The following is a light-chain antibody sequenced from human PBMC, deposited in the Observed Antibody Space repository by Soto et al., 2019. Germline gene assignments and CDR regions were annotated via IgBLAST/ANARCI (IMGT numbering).Light chain of an antibody. V-gene: IGKV3-15*01. J-gene: IGKJ1*01. CDR3: HQYNNLPL. Sequence: EIVMPQSPATLPVSPGERATLSCRASQSVSSNLAWYQQKPGQAPRLLIYGASTRATGIPARFSGSGSGTEFTLTIRCMQSEDFAVYYCHQYNNLPLFGQVTMVEIK. CDR2: GAS. CDR1: QSVSSN.